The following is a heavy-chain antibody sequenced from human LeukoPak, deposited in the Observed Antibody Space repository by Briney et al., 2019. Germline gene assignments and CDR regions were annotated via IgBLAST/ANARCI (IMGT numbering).Heavy chain of an antibody. CDR3: AKVRAAILSGTYYFDL. CDR2: ISASGVNT. J-gene: IGHJ4*02. V-gene: IGHV3-23*01. Sequence: GVSLRLSCAASGFTFSTYAMRWVRQAPGTGWEWVSLISASGVNTHFADSVKGRFTFSRDNSKNTLYLQRNSLRAEDTAVYYCAKVRAAILSGTYYFDLWGQGTLFTVSS. D-gene: IGHD3-9*01. CDR1: GFTFSTYA.